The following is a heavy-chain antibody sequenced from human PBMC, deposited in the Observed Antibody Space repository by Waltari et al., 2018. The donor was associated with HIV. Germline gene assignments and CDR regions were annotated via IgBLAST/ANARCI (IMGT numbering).Heavy chain of an antibody. CDR3: ATGRIHLWFDD. CDR2: IYSGGST. Sequence: EVQLVESGGGLIQPGGSLRLSCAASGFSVTSNYMSWVRQAPGKVLECVSVIYSGGSTYSAYTVKVLFTISCENSNNTVDLQRHSLRAEATAVYYCATGRIHLWFDDWGQGTLVTVSS. J-gene: IGHJ5*02. V-gene: IGHV3-53*01. CDR1: GFSVTSNY. D-gene: IGHD5-18*01.